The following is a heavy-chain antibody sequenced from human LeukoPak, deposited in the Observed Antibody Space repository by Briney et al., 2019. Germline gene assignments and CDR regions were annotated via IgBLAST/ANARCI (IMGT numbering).Heavy chain of an antibody. D-gene: IGHD3-10*01. CDR2: MSYSGIT. V-gene: IGHV4-61*01. Sequence: SETLSLTCAVSGDSINSASNSWNWIRQPPGKGLEWIGHMSYSGITTYNPSLKSRGTISGDTSKNQFFLKLTSVTAADTAVYYCARLYYSGSGRFDYWGQGTLVTVSS. CDR1: GDSINSASNS. CDR3: ARLYYSGSGRFDY. J-gene: IGHJ4*02.